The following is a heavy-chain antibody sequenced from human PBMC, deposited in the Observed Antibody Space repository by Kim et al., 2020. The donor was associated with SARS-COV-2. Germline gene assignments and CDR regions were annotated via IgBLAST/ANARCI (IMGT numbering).Heavy chain of an antibody. J-gene: IGHJ4*01. D-gene: IGHD3-9*01. Sequence: GGSLRLSCAASGFALNSYWMHWVRQAPGKGLVWVSRVNSDGSNTNYADSVKGRFTVSRDNAYNTLFLQMDSLRVEDTAVYYCARGALNGVVAEVTDYWG. CDR3: ARGALNGVVAEVTDY. CDR1: GFALNSYW. V-gene: IGHV3-74*01. CDR2: VNSDGSNT.